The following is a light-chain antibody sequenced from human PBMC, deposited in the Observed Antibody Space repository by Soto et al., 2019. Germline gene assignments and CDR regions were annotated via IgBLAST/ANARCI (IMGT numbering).Light chain of an antibody. J-gene: IGKJ1*01. Sequence: IALTPSAVALSLSPGASATLSCPASQSVSNNYLAWYQQKPGQAPRILIYGASNRATGIPGRFSGSGSGTDFTLTISRLEPEDFAVYYCQQYGSSGTFGQGTKVDI. V-gene: IGKV3-20*01. CDR3: QQYGSSGT. CDR1: QSVSNNY. CDR2: GAS.